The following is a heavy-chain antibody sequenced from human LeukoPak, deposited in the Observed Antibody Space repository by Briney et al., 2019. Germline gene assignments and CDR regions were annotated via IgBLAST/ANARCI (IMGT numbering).Heavy chain of an antibody. J-gene: IGHJ4*02. V-gene: IGHV3-74*01. CDR1: GFTFNFYW. D-gene: IGHD3-9*01. Sequence: PGGSLRLSCAASGFTFNFYWMHWVRQAPGKGLLWVSRINSDGSSASYADSVKGRFTISRDNAKNTLYLQMSSLRAEDTAVYYCARDPFDILTDPYFDYWGQGTLVTVSS. CDR2: INSDGSSA. CDR3: ARDPFDILTDPYFDY.